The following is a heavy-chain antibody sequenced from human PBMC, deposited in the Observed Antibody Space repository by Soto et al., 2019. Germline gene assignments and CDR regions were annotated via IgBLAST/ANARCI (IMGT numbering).Heavy chain of an antibody. CDR1: GGSFNSYY. CDR2: IYYSGNT. J-gene: IGHJ4*02. CDR3: ARRRVAPPVVFDY. V-gene: IGHV4-59*08. Sequence: QVQLQESGPGLVKPSETLSLTCTVSGGSFNSYYWSWIRQSPGKGLEWIGYIYYSGNTNYNPSLKSRVTRSVDTSKTQFSLNLHSVTAADTAVYYCARRRVAPPVVFDYWGQGTLVTVSS.